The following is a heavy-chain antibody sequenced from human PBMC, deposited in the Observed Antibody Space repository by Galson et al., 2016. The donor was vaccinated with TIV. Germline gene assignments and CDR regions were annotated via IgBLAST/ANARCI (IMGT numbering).Heavy chain of an antibody. CDR1: GFSFSDYF. D-gene: IGHD3-22*01. Sequence: SLRLSCAASGFSFSDYFMTWIRQPPGKGLEWVSYISTSGSTTWDADSVEGRFSVSRDNGKGSLFLQMNSLRAEDTAVYYSTKVPSSGFSYYYGLDVWSQGTTVTVSS. CDR2: ISTSGSTT. CDR3: TKVPSSGFSYYYGLDV. J-gene: IGHJ6*02. V-gene: IGHV3-11*01.